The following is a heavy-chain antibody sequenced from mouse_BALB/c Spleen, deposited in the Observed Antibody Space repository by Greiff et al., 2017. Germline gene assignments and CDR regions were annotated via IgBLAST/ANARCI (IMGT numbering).Heavy chain of an antibody. CDR3: ARQAITTDPSYAMDY. D-gene: IGHD1-1*01. V-gene: IGHV5-12-2*01. J-gene: IGHJ4*01. CDR1: GFTFSSYT. Sequence: EVMLVESGGGLVQPGGSLKLSCAASGFTFSSYTMSWVRQTPEKRLEWVAYISNGGGSTYYPDTVKGRFTISRDNAKNTLYLQMSSLKSEDTAMYYCARQAITTDPSYAMDYWGQGTSVTVSS. CDR2: ISNGGGST.